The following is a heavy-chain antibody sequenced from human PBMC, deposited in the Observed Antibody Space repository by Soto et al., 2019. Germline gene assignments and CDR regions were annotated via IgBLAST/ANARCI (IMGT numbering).Heavy chain of an antibody. V-gene: IGHV4-31*03. CDR3: ARELPQRQGRNMDV. J-gene: IGHJ6*02. CDR2: INHRGSL. CDR1: GGSMSSGDQY. Sequence: SETLSLTCTVTGGSMSSGDQYWTWIRHLPGEGLEWFGYINHRGSLYYNPSLKSRVSMSVDTSKNQFSLNLSSVTAADTAVYYCARELPQRQGRNMDVWGQGTTVTVSS. D-gene: IGHD1-1*01.